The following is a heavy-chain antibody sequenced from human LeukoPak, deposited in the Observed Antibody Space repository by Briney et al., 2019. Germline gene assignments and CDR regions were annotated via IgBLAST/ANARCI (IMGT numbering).Heavy chain of an antibody. V-gene: IGHV3-33*01. CDR3: AREGDYYDSSGYWFDY. J-gene: IGHJ4*02. Sequence: GGSLRLSCAASGLTFSSYGMHWVRQAPGKGLEWVAVIWYDGSNKYYADSVKGRFTISRDNSKNTLYLQMNSLRAEDTAVYYCAREGDYYDSSGYWFDYWGQGTLVTVSS. CDR1: GLTFSSYG. D-gene: IGHD3-22*01. CDR2: IWYDGSNK.